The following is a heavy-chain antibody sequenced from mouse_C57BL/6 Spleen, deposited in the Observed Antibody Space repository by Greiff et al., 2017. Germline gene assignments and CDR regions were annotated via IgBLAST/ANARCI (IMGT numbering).Heavy chain of an antibody. D-gene: IGHD2-4*01. CDR3: TRWSYDYDRALDY. V-gene: IGHV1-15*01. CDR1: GYTFTDSE. J-gene: IGHJ2*01. Sequence: VQLQQSGAELVRPGASVTLSCKASGYTFTDSEMHWVKQTPVPGLEWIGAIDPETGGTAYNQKFKGKAILTADKSSSTAYMELRSLTSEDSAVYYCTRWSYDYDRALDYWGQGTTLTGSS. CDR2: IDPETGGT.